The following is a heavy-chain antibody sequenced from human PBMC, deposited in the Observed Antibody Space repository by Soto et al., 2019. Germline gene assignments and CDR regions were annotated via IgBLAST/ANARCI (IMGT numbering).Heavy chain of an antibody. CDR2: IKSKTDGGTT. CDR1: GFTFSKAW. J-gene: IGHJ6*03. D-gene: IGHD6-13*01. CDR3: TTYRSCGYYYYYYMDV. V-gene: IGHV3-15*01. Sequence: EVQLVESGGGLVKPGGSLRLSCAASGFTFSKAWMSWVRQAPGKGLEWVGRIKSKTDGGTTDYAAPVKGRFTISRDDSKNTLYLQLNSLKTADTAVYYCTTYRSCGYYYYYYMDVWGKGTTVTVSS.